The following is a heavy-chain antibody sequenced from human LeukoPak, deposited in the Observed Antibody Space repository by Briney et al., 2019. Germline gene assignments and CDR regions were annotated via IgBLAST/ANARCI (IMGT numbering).Heavy chain of an antibody. V-gene: IGHV3-74*01. J-gene: IGHJ6*02. CDR3: TRVQAGRAGLMDV. Sequence: GGSLRLSCAASGFXLSSYWIHWVRQAPGEGLVWVSRIDPDGSTTNYANSVKGRFTTSRDNAKNTLYLQMNSLRAEDTALYYCTRVQAGRAGLMDVWGRGTTVTVSS. CDR2: IDPDGSTT. D-gene: IGHD6-13*01. CDR1: GFXLSSYW.